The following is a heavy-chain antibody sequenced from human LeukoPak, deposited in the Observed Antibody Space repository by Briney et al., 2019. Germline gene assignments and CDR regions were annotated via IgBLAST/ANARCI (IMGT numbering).Heavy chain of an antibody. V-gene: IGHV3-74*01. D-gene: IGHD3-22*01. CDR1: GFTFSSYW. J-gene: IGHJ4*02. CDR3: AIQPNYYDSSGFDY. CDR2: INSDGSST. Sequence: HPGGSLRLSCAASGFTFSSYWMHWVRQAPGKGLVWVSRINSDGSSTSYADSVKGRFTISRDNAKNTLYLQMSSLRAEDTAVYYCAIQPNYYDSSGFDYWGQGTLVTVSS.